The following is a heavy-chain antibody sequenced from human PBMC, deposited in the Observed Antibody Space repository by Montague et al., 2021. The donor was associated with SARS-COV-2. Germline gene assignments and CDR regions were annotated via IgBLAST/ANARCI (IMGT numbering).Heavy chain of an antibody. CDR3: AGSSRLLGDAFEI. Sequence: SETLSLTCTVSGDSISSATYYWGWIRQPPGKGLEWIGSIYYSGDTYHNPSLKNRVTISVDMSKNQFSLKVTSVTAPDTAVYYCAGSSRLLGDAFEICGQGTMVTVSS. D-gene: IGHD7-27*01. CDR1: GDSISSATYY. J-gene: IGHJ3*02. CDR2: IYYSGDT. V-gene: IGHV4-39*01.